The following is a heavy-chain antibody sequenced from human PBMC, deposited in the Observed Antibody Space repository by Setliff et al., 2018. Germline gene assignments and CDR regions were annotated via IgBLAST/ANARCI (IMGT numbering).Heavy chain of an antibody. CDR1: GDSFSNYA. Sequence: SVKVSCKASGDSFSNYAISWVRRAPGQGLEWMGGLIPMFGTPGYAQKFQDRVTITTDESTSTAYMELNSLTSEDTAVYYCARSPALLGIVYLDPWGQGTRVTVSS. J-gene: IGHJ5*02. D-gene: IGHD2-15*01. V-gene: IGHV1-69*05. CDR2: LIPMFGTP. CDR3: ARSPALLGIVYLDP.